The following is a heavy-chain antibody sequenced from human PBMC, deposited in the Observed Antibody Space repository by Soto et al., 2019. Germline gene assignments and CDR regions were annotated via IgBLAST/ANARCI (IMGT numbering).Heavy chain of an antibody. D-gene: IGHD2-2*01. CDR2: IIPISETT. Sequence: QVQLVQSGAEVKKPGSSVKVSCKASGGTFSSYAISWVRQAPGQGLEWMGGIIPISETTNYAQKFQGRVTIPADESKSTAYMELSSLRSEDRAVYYCARSQSSSTSFATYYYYYYGMDVWGQGTTVTVSS. CDR1: GGTFSSYA. CDR3: ARSQSSSTSFATYYYYYYGMDV. J-gene: IGHJ6*02. V-gene: IGHV1-69*01.